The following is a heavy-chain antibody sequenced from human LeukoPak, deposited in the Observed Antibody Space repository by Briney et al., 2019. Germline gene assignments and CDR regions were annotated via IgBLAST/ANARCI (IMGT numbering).Heavy chain of an antibody. CDR2: ISGGGGPT. Sequence: GSLRLSCAASGFPFSKYAISWVRQGSGKGPEWVSAISGGGGPTYYADSVKGRFTISRDNSKNTLYLQMNSLRAEDAAVYFCAKNSGYSWQYFFDYWGQGTLVTVSS. J-gene: IGHJ4*02. CDR3: AKNSGYSWQYFFDY. CDR1: GFPFSKYA. D-gene: IGHD6-25*01. V-gene: IGHV3-23*01.